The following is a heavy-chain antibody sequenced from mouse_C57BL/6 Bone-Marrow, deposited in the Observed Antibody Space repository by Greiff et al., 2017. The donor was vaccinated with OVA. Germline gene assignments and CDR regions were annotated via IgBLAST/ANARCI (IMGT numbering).Heavy chain of an antibody. V-gene: IGHV6-6*01. CDR3: TRWIYYYCSYY. D-gene: IGHD1-1*01. CDR2: IRNKANNHAT. CDR1: GFTFSDAW. Sequence: EVKVVESGGGLVQPGGSMKLSCAASGFTFSDAWMDWVRQSPEKGLEWVAEIRNKANNHATYYAESVKGRFTISRDDSKSSVYLQMNSLRAEDTGIYYCTRWIYYYCSYYWGQGTTLTVSS. J-gene: IGHJ2*01.